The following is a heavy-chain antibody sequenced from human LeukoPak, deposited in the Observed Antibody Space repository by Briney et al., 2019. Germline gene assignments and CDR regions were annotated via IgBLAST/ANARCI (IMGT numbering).Heavy chain of an antibody. J-gene: IGHJ4*02. Sequence: SQTLSLTCAISGDSVSSNSTAWNWIRQSPSRGLEWLGRTYYRSKWYNDYEISVKSRITINPDTSKNRFSLQLNSVTPEDTAVYYCARGGDSNGYYYVFDYWGQGTLVTVSS. CDR1: GDSVSSNSTA. CDR3: ARGGDSNGYYYVFDY. CDR2: TYYRSKWYN. D-gene: IGHD3-22*01. V-gene: IGHV6-1*01.